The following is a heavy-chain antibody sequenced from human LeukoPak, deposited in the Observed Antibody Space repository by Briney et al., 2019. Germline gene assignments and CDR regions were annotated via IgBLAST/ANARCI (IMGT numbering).Heavy chain of an antibody. CDR2: MYISGST. Sequence: GGSVRLSCAASGFTVSSSYMSWGRQAPGKGLEWVSVMYISGSTYYAESVKGRFTSSRDNSKITLYLQINSLRAEDTAVYYCARGEYYYYYYLDVWGKGTTVTVS. D-gene: IGHD3-10*01. J-gene: IGHJ6*03. V-gene: IGHV3-66*02. CDR1: GFTVSSSY. CDR3: ARGEYYYYYYLDV.